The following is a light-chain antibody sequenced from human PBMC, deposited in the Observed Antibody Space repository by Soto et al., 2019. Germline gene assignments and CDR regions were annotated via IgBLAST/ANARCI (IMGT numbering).Light chain of an antibody. J-gene: IGKJ5*01. CDR1: QSVRSY. V-gene: IGKV3-11*01. CDR2: DAS. Sequence: EIVLAQSPATLSLSPGERVTLTCRASQSVRSYLAWYQQKPGQAPRLLIYDASNRATGIPARFSGSGSGTDFTLTISSLEPEDFAVYYCQQRANWPPPFGQGTRLDIK. CDR3: QQRANWPPP.